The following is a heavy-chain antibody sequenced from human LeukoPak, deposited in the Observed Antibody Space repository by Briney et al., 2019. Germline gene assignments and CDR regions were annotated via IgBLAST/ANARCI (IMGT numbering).Heavy chain of an antibody. CDR1: GFTFSSYW. D-gene: IGHD3-9*01. J-gene: IGHJ6*02. V-gene: IGHV3-74*01. Sequence: GGSLRLSCAASGFTFSSYWMHWVRQAPGKGLVWVSRINSDGSSTSYADSVKGRFTISRDNAKNTLYLQMNSLRAEDTAVYYCARDPGAYYDILTGYYDYYYYYDMDVWGQGTTVTVSS. CDR2: INSDGSST. CDR3: ARDPGAYYDILTGYYDYYYYYDMDV.